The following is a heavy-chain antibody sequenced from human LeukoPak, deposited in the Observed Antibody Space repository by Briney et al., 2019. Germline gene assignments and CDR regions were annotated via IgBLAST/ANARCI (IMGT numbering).Heavy chain of an antibody. CDR3: ARDFLFYSSSSSDY. D-gene: IGHD6-6*01. J-gene: IGHJ4*02. CDR1: GFTFSSYW. V-gene: IGHV3-7*01. CDR2: IKQDGSEK. Sequence: PGGSLRLSCAASGFTFSSYWMSWVRQAPGKGLEWVANIKQDGSEKYYVDSVKGRFTISRDNAKNSLHLQMNSLRAEDTAVYYCARDFLFYSSSSSDYWGQGTLVTVSS.